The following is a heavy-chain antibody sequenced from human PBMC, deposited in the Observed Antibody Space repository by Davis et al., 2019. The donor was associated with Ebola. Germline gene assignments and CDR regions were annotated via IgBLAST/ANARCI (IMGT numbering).Heavy chain of an antibody. CDR1: GGTVSSSPNY. Sequence: MPSETLSLTCSVSGGTVSSSPNYWVWFRQPPGKGLEWIGSIYQSVSTYYNPSLKSRVSMSIDTSKNQFSLKLSSVTAADTAVYYCARCYGSESPPSLWGQGALVTVSS. V-gene: IGHV4-39*01. D-gene: IGHD3-10*01. CDR3: ARCYGSESPPSL. J-gene: IGHJ4*02. CDR2: IYQSVST.